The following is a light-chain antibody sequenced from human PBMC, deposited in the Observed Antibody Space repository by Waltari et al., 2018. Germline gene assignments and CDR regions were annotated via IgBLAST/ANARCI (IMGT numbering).Light chain of an antibody. CDR2: GVS. V-gene: IGLV2-8*01. CDR3: SSYAGSNDYV. J-gene: IGLJ1*01. Sequence: QSALTQPPSASGSPGQSVTISCTGTRSDVGGYNYVSWYQRHPGKAPKLMIYGVSKRPSGVPDRFSCSKAGNTASLTVSGLQAEDEADYYCSSYAGSNDYVFGTGTKVTVL. CDR1: RSDVGGYNY.